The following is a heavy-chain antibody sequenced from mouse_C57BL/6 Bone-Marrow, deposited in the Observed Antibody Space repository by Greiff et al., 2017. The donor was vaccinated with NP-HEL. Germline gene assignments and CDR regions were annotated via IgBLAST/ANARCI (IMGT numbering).Heavy chain of an antibody. D-gene: IGHD1-1*01. CDR3: AREDYYGSSYSYWYFDV. Sequence: EVQRVESGGDLVKPGGSLKLSCAASGFTFSSYGMSWVRQTPDKRLEWVATISSGGSYTYYPDSVKGRFTISRDNAKNTLYLQMSSLKSEDTAMYDCAREDYYGSSYSYWYFDVWGTGTTVTVSS. V-gene: IGHV5-6*01. CDR1: GFTFSSYG. J-gene: IGHJ1*03. CDR2: ISSGGSYT.